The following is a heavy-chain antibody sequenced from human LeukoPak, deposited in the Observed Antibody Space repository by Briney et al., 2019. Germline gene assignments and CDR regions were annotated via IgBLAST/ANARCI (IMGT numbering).Heavy chain of an antibody. V-gene: IGHV3-30*04. J-gene: IGHJ4*02. CDR1: GFTFSSYA. CDR2: ISYDGSNK. D-gene: IGHD5-12*01. CDR3: ARANFGGYEDFDY. Sequence: GGSLRLSCAASGFTFSSYAMHWVRQAPGKGLEWVAVISYDGSNKYYADSVKGRFTISRDNSKNTLYLQMNSLRAEDTAVYYCARANFGGYEDFDYWGQGTLVTVSS.